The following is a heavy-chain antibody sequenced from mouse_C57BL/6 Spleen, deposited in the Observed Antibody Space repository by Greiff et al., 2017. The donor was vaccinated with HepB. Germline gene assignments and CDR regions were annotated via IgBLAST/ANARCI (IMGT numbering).Heavy chain of an antibody. J-gene: IGHJ4*01. D-gene: IGHD1-1*01. CDR2: IRNKANGYTT. V-gene: IGHV7-3*01. Sequence: EVMLVESGGGLVQPGGSLSLSCAASGFTFTDYYMSWVRQPPGKALEWLGFIRNKANGYTTAYSASVKGRFTISRDNSQSILYLQMNALRAEDSATYYCARYHITAVRDYAMDYCCQGTSATVSS. CDR3: ARYHITAVRDYAMDY. CDR1: GFTFTDYY.